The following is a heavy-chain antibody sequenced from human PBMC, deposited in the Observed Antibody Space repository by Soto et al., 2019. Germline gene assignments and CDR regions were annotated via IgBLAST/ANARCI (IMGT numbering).Heavy chain of an antibody. Sequence: SETLSLTCAVSGGSISSHNWWSWVRQSPGKGLEWIGEIYHGGSTNYNPSLKSRVTISVDTSKNHFSLKLSSVTAADTAVYYCARAPRGNYGYPSYFDYWGQGTLVTVSS. J-gene: IGHJ4*02. D-gene: IGHD3-10*01. CDR2: IYHGGST. CDR1: GGSISSHNW. CDR3: ARAPRGNYGYPSYFDY. V-gene: IGHV4-4*02.